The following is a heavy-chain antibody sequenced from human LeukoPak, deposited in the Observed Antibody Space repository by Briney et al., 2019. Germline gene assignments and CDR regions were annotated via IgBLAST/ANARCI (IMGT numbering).Heavy chain of an antibody. J-gene: IGHJ4*02. CDR3: AKGEKTKPFGGVIDY. D-gene: IGHD3-16*02. CDR1: GFTFTNFA. Sequence: GGSLRLSCAASGFTFTNFATSWVRQAPGKGLEWVSAVSDSGGSTYYADSVKGRFTISRDNSKNTLYLQMNSLRAEDTAVYYCAKGEKTKPFGGVIDYWGQGTLVTVSS. CDR2: VSDSGGST. V-gene: IGHV3-23*01.